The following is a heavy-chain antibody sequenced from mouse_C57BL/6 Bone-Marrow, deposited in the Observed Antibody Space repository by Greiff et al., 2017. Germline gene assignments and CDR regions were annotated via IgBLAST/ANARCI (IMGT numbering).Heavy chain of an antibody. D-gene: IGHD1-3*01. V-gene: IGHV7-3*01. Sequence: DVQLVESGGGLVQPGGSLSLSCAASGFTFTDYYMSWVRQPPGKALEWLGFIRNKANGYTTEYSASVKGRFTISRDNSQSILYLQMNALRAEDSATYYCARKSSRRWYFDVWGTGTTVTVSS. CDR1: GFTFTDYY. CDR3: ARKSSRRWYFDV. CDR2: IRNKANGYTT. J-gene: IGHJ1*03.